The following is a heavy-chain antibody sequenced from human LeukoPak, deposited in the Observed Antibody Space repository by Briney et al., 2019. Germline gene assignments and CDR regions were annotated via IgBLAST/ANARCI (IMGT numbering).Heavy chain of an antibody. J-gene: IGHJ4*02. CDR1: GFTFSSYG. CDR3: AKGHADSSGYYYLDS. CDR2: IRGNAGTT. D-gene: IGHD3-22*01. V-gene: IGHV3-23*01. Sequence: GGSLRLSCAASGFTFSSYGMSWVRQAPGKGLEWVSAIRGNAGTTYYADSVQGRFTIFRDNSKNMLYLQMNSLRVEDTAVYYCAKGHADSSGYYYLDSWGQGTLVTVSS.